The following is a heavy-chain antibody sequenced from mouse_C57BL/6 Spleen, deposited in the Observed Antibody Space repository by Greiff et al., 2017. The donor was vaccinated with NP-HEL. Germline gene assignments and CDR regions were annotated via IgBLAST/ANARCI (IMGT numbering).Heavy chain of an antibody. CDR2: INPGSGGT. CDR1: GYAFTNYL. D-gene: IGHD1-1*01. J-gene: IGHJ4*01. CDR3: ARLPPIYYYGSSPYAMDY. Sequence: QVQLQQSGAELVRPGTSVKVSCKASGYAFTNYLIEWVKQRPGQGLEWIGVINPGSGGTNYNEKFKGKATLTADKSSSTAYMQLSSLTSEDSAVYFCARLPPIYYYGSSPYAMDYWGQGTSVTVSS. V-gene: IGHV1-54*01.